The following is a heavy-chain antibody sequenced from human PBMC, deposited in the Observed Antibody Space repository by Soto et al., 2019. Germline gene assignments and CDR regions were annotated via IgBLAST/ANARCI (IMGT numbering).Heavy chain of an antibody. V-gene: IGHV4-39*01. Sequence: QLQLQESGPGLVKPSETLSLTCTVSGDSISSSGHYWGLIRQPPGKGLEWIGHVYYSGSTYSRPSLRSRVTMSVDTSKNKFSLNLSSVTAADTAIYYCASLDIYGGNSYFDYWGQGTLVTVSS. J-gene: IGHJ4*02. CDR2: VYYSGST. CDR1: GDSISSSGHY. CDR3: ASLDIYGGNSYFDY. D-gene: IGHD4-17*01.